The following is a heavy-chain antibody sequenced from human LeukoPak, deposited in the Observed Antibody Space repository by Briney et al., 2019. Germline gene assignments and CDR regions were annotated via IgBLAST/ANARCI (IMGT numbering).Heavy chain of an antibody. Sequence: GGSLRLSCAASGFVVSINTMNWVRQAPGKGLEWVSVIYTGGATDCADSVKGRFTISRDNSKNTLYLQMNSLRAEDAAVYYCARELGVRRAFDIWGQGTMVTVSS. J-gene: IGHJ3*02. CDR3: ARELGVRRAFDI. V-gene: IGHV3-53*01. CDR1: GFVVSINT. D-gene: IGHD6-6*01. CDR2: IYTGGAT.